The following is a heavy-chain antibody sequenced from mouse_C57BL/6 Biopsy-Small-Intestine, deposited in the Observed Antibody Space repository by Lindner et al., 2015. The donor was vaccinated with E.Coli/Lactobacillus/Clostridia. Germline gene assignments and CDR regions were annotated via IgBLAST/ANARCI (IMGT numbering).Heavy chain of an antibody. CDR3: ARSGLSYYFDY. CDR1: GYTFTSYG. D-gene: IGHD1-1*02. Sequence: VQLQESGAELARPGASVKLSCKASGYTFTSYGISWVKQRTGQGLEWIGEIYPRSGNTYYNEKFKGKATLTADKSSSTAYMELRSLTSEDSAVYFCARSGLSYYFDYWGQGTTLTVSS. CDR2: IYPRSGNT. V-gene: IGHV1-81*01. J-gene: IGHJ2*01.